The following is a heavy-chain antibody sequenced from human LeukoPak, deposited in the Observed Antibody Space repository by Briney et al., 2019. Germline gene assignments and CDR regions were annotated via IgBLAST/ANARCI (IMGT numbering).Heavy chain of an antibody. CDR2: IIPILGIA. V-gene: IGHV1-69*02. CDR1: GGTFSSYT. J-gene: IGHJ4*02. D-gene: IGHD1-7*01. Sequence: ASVKVSCKASGGTFSSYTISWVRQAPGRGLEWMGRIIPILGIANYAQKFQGGVTITADKSTSTAYMELSSLRSEDTAVYYCARGAWNYPYYFDYWGQGTLVTVSS. CDR3: ARGAWNYPYYFDY.